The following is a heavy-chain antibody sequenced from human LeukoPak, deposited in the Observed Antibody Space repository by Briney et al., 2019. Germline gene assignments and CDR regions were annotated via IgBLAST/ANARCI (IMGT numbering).Heavy chain of an antibody. CDR2: ISSNGGST. D-gene: IGHD3-16*01. CDR3: ARAPSRLRGFDY. J-gene: IGHJ4*02. CDR1: GFTFSSYA. V-gene: IGHV3-64*01. Sequence: GGSLRLSCAASGFTFSSYAMHWVRQAPGKGLEFVSGISSNGGSTYYANSVKGRFTISRDNSQNTLYLQMGSLRGEDMAVYYCARAPSRLRGFDYWGQGTLVTVSS.